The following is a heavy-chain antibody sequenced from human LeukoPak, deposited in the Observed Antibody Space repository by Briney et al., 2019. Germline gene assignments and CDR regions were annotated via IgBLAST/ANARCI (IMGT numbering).Heavy chain of an antibody. CDR1: GYSISSGYY. V-gene: IGHV4-38-2*01. Sequence: PSETLSLTCAVSGYSISSGYYWGWIRQPPGKGLEWIGSIYHSGSTYYNPSLKSRVTISVDTSKNQFSLKLSSVTAADTAVYYCARAPSRPYCSGGSCYSAVSYYFDYWGQGALVTVSS. J-gene: IGHJ4*02. D-gene: IGHD2-15*01. CDR3: ARAPSRPYCSGGSCYSAVSYYFDY. CDR2: IYHSGST.